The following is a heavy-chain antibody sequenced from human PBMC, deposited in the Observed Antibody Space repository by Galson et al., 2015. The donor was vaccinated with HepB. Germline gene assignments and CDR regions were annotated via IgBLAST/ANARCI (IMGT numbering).Heavy chain of an antibody. D-gene: IGHD1-26*01. Sequence: CAVSGDSIGSSHWYTWVRQPPGKALEFIAEIYDSESTNYNPSFMSRVTISVDKSKNQVSLKMRSVTDADTAIYYCAKVRREPAWAFDYWGQGTLVTVSS. CDR2: IYDSEST. V-gene: IGHV4-4*02. CDR3: AKVRREPAWAFDY. CDR1: GDSIGSSHW. J-gene: IGHJ4*02.